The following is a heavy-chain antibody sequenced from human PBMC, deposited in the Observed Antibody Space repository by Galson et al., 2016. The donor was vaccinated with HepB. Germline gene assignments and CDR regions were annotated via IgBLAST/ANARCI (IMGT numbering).Heavy chain of an antibody. V-gene: IGHV2-26*02. CDR3: ARIHLNALSGRPDAFDV. CDR1: GFSLSSARMG. D-gene: IGHD1-26*01. Sequence: PALVKPTQTLTLTCIVSGFSLSSARMGVSWIRQPPGKALEWLAQIFWNDDESYSTSLKSRLTLPRDTSNNQVVLSMTNMAPVDTATYYCARIHLNALSGRPDAFDVWGQGTVVIVSS. CDR2: IFWNDDE. J-gene: IGHJ3*01.